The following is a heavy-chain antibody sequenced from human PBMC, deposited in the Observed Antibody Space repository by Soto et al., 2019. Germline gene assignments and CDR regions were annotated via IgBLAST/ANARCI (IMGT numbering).Heavy chain of an antibody. J-gene: IGHJ4*02. V-gene: IGHV1-24*01. CDR1: GQSQTEFS. CDR3: ATALEYYDSSCYLDY. D-gene: IGHD3-22*01. CDR2: FDPEGGEA. Sequence: ASVKVSCKSSGQSQTEFSIHWVRQAPGKGLEWMGSFDPEGGEAIYAQKFQGRVTMTEDTSTDTAYMELSSLRSEDTAVYYCATALEYYDSSCYLDYWGQGTLVTVSS.